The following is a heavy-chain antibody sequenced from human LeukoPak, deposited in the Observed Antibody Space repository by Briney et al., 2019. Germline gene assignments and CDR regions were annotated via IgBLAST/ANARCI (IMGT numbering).Heavy chain of an antibody. J-gene: IGHJ4*02. CDR2: INRDGSGK. Sequence: GGSLRLSYAGSGLTFINYWMTWVRQVPGKGLEWVANINRDGSGKYYLPSVRGRFTISKDDAEDSLYLQMDSLRPEDTAIYYCARVEYSGNGNLYWGQGTLVTVSS. CDR3: ARVEYSGNGNLY. D-gene: IGHD1-26*01. V-gene: IGHV3-7*03. CDR1: GLTFINYW.